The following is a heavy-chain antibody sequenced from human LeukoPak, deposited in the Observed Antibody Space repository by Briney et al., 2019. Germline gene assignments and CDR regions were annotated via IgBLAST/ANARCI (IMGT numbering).Heavy chain of an antibody. CDR3: ARGRILRYFDWLNHYYYYGMDV. CDR2: MNPNSGNT. J-gene: IGHJ6*02. V-gene: IGHV1-8*01. CDR1: GYTFTSYD. D-gene: IGHD3-9*01. Sequence: ASVKVSCKASGYTFTSYDINWVRQATGQGLEWMGWMNPNSGNTGYAQKFQGRVTMTRNTSISTAYMELSSLRSEDTAVYYCARGRILRYFDWLNHYYYYGMDVWGQGTTVTVSS.